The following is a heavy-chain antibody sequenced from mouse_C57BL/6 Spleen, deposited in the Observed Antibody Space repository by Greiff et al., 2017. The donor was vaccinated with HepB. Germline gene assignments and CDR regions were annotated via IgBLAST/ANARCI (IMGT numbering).Heavy chain of an antibody. V-gene: IGHV1-82*01. D-gene: IGHD1-1*01. CDR3: ARSGTTVVNWYFDV. CDR1: GYAFSSSW. J-gene: IGHJ1*03. CDR2: IYPGDGDT. Sequence: QVQLQQSGPELVKPGASVKISCKASGYAFSSSWMNWVTQRPGKGLEWIGRIYPGDGDTNYNGKFKGKATLTADKSSSTAYMQLSSLTSEDSAVYFCARSGTTVVNWYFDVWGTGTTVTVSS.